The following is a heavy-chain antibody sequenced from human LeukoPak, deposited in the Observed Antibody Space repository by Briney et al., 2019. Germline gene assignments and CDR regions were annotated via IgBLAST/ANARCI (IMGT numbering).Heavy chain of an antibody. J-gene: IGHJ5*02. V-gene: IGHV1-8*03. CDR2: MNPNSGNT. CDR1: GYTFTSYD. Sequence: GASVKVSCKASGYTFTSYDINWVRQVTGQGLEWMGWMNPNSGNTGYAQKFQGRVTITRNTSISTAYMELSRLRSDDTAVYYCAREGNEYDILTGYYRSRWFDPWGQGTLVTVSS. D-gene: IGHD3-9*01. CDR3: AREGNEYDILTGYYRSRWFDP.